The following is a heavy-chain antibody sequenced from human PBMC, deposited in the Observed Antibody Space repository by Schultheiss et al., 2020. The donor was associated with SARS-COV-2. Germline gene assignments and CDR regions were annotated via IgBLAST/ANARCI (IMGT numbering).Heavy chain of an antibody. J-gene: IGHJ4*02. CDR3: ATHAPDYGGHAAFDY. Sequence: SETLSLTCTVSGGSISSGGYYWGWIRQPPGKGLEWIGYIYYSGSTNYNPSLKSRVTISVDKSKNQFSLKLSSVTAADTAVYYCATHAPDYGGHAAFDYWGQGTLVTVSS. D-gene: IGHD4-23*01. CDR1: GGSISSGGYY. CDR2: IYYSGST. V-gene: IGHV4-61*05.